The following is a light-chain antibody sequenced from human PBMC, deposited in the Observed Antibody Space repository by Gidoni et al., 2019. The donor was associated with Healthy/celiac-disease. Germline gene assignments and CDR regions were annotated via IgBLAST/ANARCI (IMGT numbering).Light chain of an antibody. CDR2: AAS. J-gene: IGKJ4*01. CDR3: QQSYSTPQGT. Sequence: IQMTQSPSSLSASVGDRVTITCRASQSISSYLNWYQQKPGKAPKLLIYAASSLQSGVPSRFSGSGSGTDFTLTISSLQPEDFATYYCQQSYSTPQGTFGGGTKVEIK. V-gene: IGKV1-39*01. CDR1: QSISSY.